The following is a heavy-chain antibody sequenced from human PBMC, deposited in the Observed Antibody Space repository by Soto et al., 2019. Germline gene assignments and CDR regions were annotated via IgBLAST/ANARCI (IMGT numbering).Heavy chain of an antibody. J-gene: IGHJ4*02. V-gene: IGHV1-3*01. CDR3: ARVPKGGAINY. CDR2: INAGNGNT. D-gene: IGHD3-16*01. Sequence: ASVKVSCTASGYTFTSYAMHWVRQAPGQRLEWMGWINAGNGNTKYSQKFQGRVTITRDTSASTAYMELSSLRSEDTAVYYCARVPKGGAINYWGQGTLVTVSS. CDR1: GYTFTSYA.